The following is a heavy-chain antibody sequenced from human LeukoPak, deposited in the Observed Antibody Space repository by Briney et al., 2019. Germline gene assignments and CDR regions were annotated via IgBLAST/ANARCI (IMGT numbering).Heavy chain of an antibody. CDR3: ARLLVTAVPPIAFDI. D-gene: IGHD2-21*02. CDR2: IYYSGST. CDR1: GGSISSSSYY. Sequence: KPSETLSLTCTVSGGSISSSSYYWGWIRQPPGKGLEWIGSIYYSGSTYYTPSLRSRVTISVDTSKNQFSLNLSSVTAADTAVYYCARLLVTAVPPIAFDIWGQGTMVTVSS. J-gene: IGHJ3*02. V-gene: IGHV4-39*01.